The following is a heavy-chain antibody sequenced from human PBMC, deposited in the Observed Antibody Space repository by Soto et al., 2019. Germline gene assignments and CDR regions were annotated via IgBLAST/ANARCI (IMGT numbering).Heavy chain of an antibody. CDR2: IDWDDDK. CDR3: ARSPGGFTVATYFFDY. Sequence: SGPTLVNPTQTLTLTCTFSGFSLGSKGMRVSWIRQPPGKALEWLARIDWDDDKFYSPSLRTRLTISKDTSKNQVILTMTNVDPKDTVTYYCARSPGGFTVATYFFDYWGQGTLVTVSS. V-gene: IGHV2-70*04. J-gene: IGHJ4*02. CDR1: GFSLGSKGMR. D-gene: IGHD4-17*01.